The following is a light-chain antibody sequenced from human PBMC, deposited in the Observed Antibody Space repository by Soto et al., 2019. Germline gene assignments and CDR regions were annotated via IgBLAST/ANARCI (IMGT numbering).Light chain of an antibody. CDR2: DAS. V-gene: IGKV3-11*01. Sequence: EIVLTQSPATLSLSPGERATLSCRASQSVSSYLAWYQQKPGQAPRLLIYDASNRAADIPARFSGSGSRTAVTLTISSLEPEDFAVYYCQQRSNWPPWTFGQGTKLEIK. CDR3: QQRSNWPPWT. J-gene: IGKJ2*02. CDR1: QSVSSY.